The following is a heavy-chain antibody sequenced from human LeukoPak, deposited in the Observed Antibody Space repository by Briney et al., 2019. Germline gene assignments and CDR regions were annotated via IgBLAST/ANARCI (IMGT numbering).Heavy chain of an antibody. V-gene: IGHV3-30*03. Sequence: GGSLRLSCAASGFTFSSYGMHWVRQAPGKGLEWVAVISYDGSNKYYADSVKGRFTISRDNPKNTLYLQMNSLRAEDTAVYYCARDSVPAALGGEEYWGQGTLVTVSS. CDR1: GFTFSSYG. D-gene: IGHD2-2*01. J-gene: IGHJ4*02. CDR3: ARDSVPAALGGEEY. CDR2: ISYDGSNK.